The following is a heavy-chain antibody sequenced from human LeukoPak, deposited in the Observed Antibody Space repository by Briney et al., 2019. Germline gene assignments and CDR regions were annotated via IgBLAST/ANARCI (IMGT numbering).Heavy chain of an antibody. D-gene: IGHD1-20*01. J-gene: IGHJ4*02. CDR1: GFTLSPYT. CDR3: ARESITGHRDFDY. V-gene: IGHV3-21*01. CDR2: VSGTSNYI. Sequence: PGGSLRLSCTASGFTLSPYTMNWVRQAPGKGLEWVSSVSGTSNYIYYADSVEGRFTVSRDNAKNSLYLQMRSLRAEDTAVYYCARESITGHRDFDYWGQGTWSPSP.